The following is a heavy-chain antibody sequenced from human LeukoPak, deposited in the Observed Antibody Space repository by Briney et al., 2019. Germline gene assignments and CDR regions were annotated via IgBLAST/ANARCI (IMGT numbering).Heavy chain of an antibody. D-gene: IGHD3-22*01. CDR2: IKQDGSEK. Sequence: GGSLRLSCAASGFTFSSYWMSWVRQAPGKGLEWVANIKQDGSEKYYVDSVKGRFTISRDNAKNSLYLQMNSLRAEDTAVYYCARARRLLTGKGYYFDYWGQGTLVTVSS. J-gene: IGHJ4*02. CDR3: ARARRLLTGKGYYFDY. V-gene: IGHV3-7*01. CDR1: GFTFSSYW.